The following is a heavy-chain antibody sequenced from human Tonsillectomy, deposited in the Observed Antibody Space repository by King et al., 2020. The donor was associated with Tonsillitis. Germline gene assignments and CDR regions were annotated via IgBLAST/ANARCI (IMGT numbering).Heavy chain of an antibody. J-gene: IGHJ4*02. D-gene: IGHD5-12*01. V-gene: IGHV3-30*04. CDR2: ISYDGINK. CDR1: GFTFSDYA. Sequence: VQLVESGGGVVQPGRSLRVSCVASGFTFSDYAMHWVRQAPGKGLEWVALISYDGINKYYADSVKGRFTISRDNSKNTLYLQMNSLRAEDTAVYYCANGPYISSSGYDHLDSWGQGTLVTVSS. CDR3: ANGPYISSSGYDHLDS.